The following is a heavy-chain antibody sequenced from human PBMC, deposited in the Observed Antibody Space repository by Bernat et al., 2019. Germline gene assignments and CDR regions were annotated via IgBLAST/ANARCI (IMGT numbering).Heavy chain of an antibody. D-gene: IGHD3-16*01. V-gene: IGHV3-48*01. CDR2: ISASSSNI. J-gene: IGHJ4*02. CDR3: VRDRSYGNSLYYYVDY. Sequence: EVLLVESGGDLVQPGGSLRLSCAASGFTFSTCAMNWVRQAPGKGLEWVSYISASSSNIHYADSVKGRFTVSRDNAKGSLYLQMNRLRAEDTAVYYFVRDRSYGNSLYYYVDYRGQGALVTVAA. CDR1: GFTFSTCA.